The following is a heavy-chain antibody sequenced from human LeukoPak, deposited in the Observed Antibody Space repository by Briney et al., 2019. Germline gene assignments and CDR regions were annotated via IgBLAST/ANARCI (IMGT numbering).Heavy chain of an antibody. D-gene: IGHD6-13*01. CDR2: INWNGGST. V-gene: IGHV3-20*04. CDR1: GFTFDDYG. CDR3: ARDKVHSSSWDGGWFDP. Sequence: GGSLRLSCAASGFTFDDYGLSWVRQAPGKGLELVSGINWNGGSTGYAHSVKGRFTISRDNAKNSLYLQMNSLRAEDTALYYCARDKVHSSSWDGGWFDPWGQGTLVTVSS. J-gene: IGHJ5*02.